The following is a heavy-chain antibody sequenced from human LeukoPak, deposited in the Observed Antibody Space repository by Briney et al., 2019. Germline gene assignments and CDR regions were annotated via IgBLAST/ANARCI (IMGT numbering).Heavy chain of an antibody. J-gene: IGHJ4*02. Sequence: AASVKVSCKASGYTFTSYGISWVRQAPGQGLEWMGWISAYNGNTNYAQKFQGRVTITADKSTSTAYMELSSLRSEDTAAYYCARAGATRYFDYWGQGTLVTVSS. CDR1: GYTFTSYG. V-gene: IGHV1-18*01. CDR2: ISAYNGNT. CDR3: ARAGATRYFDY. D-gene: IGHD3-10*01.